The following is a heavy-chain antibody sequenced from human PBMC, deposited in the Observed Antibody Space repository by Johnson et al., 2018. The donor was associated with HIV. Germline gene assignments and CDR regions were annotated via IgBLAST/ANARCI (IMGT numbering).Heavy chain of an antibody. Sequence: VQLVESGGGVVQPGGSLRLSCVASGFSFSHYGMHWVRQGPGKGLEWVANIKQDGSEKYYVDSVKGRFTISRDNAKNSLYLQMNSLRAEDTAVYYCARGGGSSWSDAFDIWGQGTMVTVSS. CDR3: ARGGGSSWSDAFDI. V-gene: IGHV3-7*04. CDR1: GFSFSHYG. D-gene: IGHD6-13*01. J-gene: IGHJ3*02. CDR2: IKQDGSEK.